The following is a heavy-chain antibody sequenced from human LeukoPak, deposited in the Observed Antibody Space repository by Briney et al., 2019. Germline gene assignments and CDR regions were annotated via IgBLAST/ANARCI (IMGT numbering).Heavy chain of an antibody. J-gene: IGHJ6*04. CDR3: AELGITMIGGV. CDR2: INPGSNTI. CDR1: GFDFNSYS. Sequence: GGSLRLSCAASGFDFNSYSMNWVRQAPGKGPEWISYINPGSNTIYYEDSVKGRFTISRDNAKNSLYLEMNSLRADDTAVYYCAELGITMIGGVWGKGTTVTISS. V-gene: IGHV3-48*01. D-gene: IGHD3-10*02.